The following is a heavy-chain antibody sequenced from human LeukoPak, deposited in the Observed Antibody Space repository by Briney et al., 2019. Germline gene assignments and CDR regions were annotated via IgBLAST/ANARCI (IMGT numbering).Heavy chain of an antibody. Sequence: SETLSLTCTVSGGSISSYYWSWIRQPPGKGLWWIGFIHYSGSTNYNPSLKSRVTISVDTSKNQFSLKLSSVTAADTAVYYCARVGSYYGSGSYAGYYYYGMDVWGQGTTVTVSS. CDR3: ARVGSYYGSGSYAGYYYYGMDV. J-gene: IGHJ6*02. D-gene: IGHD3-10*01. V-gene: IGHV4-59*01. CDR2: IHYSGST. CDR1: GGSISSYY.